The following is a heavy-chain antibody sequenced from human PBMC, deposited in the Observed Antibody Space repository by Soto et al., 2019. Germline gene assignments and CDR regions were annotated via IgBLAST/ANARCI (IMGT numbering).Heavy chain of an antibody. J-gene: IGHJ3*02. V-gene: IGHV1-24*01. Sequence: ASVKVSCKVSGYTLTELSIHWVRQAPGKGLEWMGGFDPEDGETIYAQKFQGRVTMTEDTSTDTAYMELSSLRSEDTAVYYCATQLLSSVDAFDIWGQGTMVTVSS. CDR2: FDPEDGET. D-gene: IGHD3-22*01. CDR3: ATQLLSSVDAFDI. CDR1: GYTLTELS.